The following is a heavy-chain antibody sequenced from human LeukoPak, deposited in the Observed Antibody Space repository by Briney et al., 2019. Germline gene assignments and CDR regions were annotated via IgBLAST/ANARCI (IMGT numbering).Heavy chain of an antibody. CDR2: MNQSGST. CDR1: GGSFSGYY. V-gene: IGHV4-34*01. CDR3: ARWEGGSYYDFDY. D-gene: IGHD1-26*01. Sequence: SETLSLTCAVYGGSFSGYYWSGLRQPPGKGLEWIGKMNQSGSTNDNPSLKSRLSISVATSKNQFSLKLSSVTAADTAVYYCARWEGGSYYDFDYWSQGTLVTVSS. J-gene: IGHJ4*02.